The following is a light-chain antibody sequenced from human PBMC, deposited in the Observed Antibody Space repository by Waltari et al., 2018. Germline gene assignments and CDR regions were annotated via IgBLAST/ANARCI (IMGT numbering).Light chain of an antibody. CDR1: SRDVGAYNY. Sequence: QSDLTQPASVPGSPGPSLTIPCTGSSRDVGAYNYVSWYPQYTGKAPKLMSYDVSKRPSGVSTRFSGSRSGNTASLTISGLQAEDEADYYCCSYQSNFDGGTKLTVL. CDR2: DVS. CDR3: CSYQSN. V-gene: IGLV2-14*03. J-gene: IGLJ2*01.